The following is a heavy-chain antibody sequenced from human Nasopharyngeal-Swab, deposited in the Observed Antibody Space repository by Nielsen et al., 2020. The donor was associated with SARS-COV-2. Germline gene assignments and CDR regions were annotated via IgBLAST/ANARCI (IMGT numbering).Heavy chain of an antibody. J-gene: IGHJ4*02. CDR2: IKQDASEM. Sequence: GGSLRLSCAASGFTFSSFWMNWVRQVPGQGLEWVANIKQDASEMYYVDSVKGRFTISRDNAKNSLYLQMNSLRAEDTAVYFCARGRPLGGYYFGYFDYWGQGTLVTVSS. V-gene: IGHV3-7*01. CDR3: ARGRPLGGYYFGYFDY. D-gene: IGHD3-3*01. CDR1: GFTFSSFW.